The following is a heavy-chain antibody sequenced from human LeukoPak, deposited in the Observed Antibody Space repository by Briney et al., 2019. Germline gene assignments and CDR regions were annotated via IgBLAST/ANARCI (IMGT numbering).Heavy chain of an antibody. D-gene: IGHD3-22*01. J-gene: IGHJ3*02. CDR3: ARQGSHYDSSADTTWRNAFDI. CDR2: IYPGDSDT. V-gene: IGHV5-51*01. Sequence: GESLKISCKGSGYSFTSYWIGWVRQMPGKGLEWMGIIYPGDSDTRYSPSFQGQVTISADKSISTAYLQWSSLKASDTAMYYCARQGSHYDSSADTTWRNAFDIWGQGTMVTVSS. CDR1: GYSFTSYW.